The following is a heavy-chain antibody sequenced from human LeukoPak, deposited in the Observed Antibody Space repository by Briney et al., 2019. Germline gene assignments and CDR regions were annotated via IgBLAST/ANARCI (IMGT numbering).Heavy chain of an antibody. Sequence: SETLSLTCTVSGGSISSYYWSWIRQPPGKGLEWIGYIYYSGSTNYNPSLKSRVTISVDTSKNQFSLKLSSVTAADTAVHYCARQSPPDVLLWFGEKHPHYYFDYWGQGTLVTVSS. CDR2: IYYSGST. J-gene: IGHJ4*02. V-gene: IGHV4-59*08. CDR3: ARQSPPDVLLWFGEKHPHYYFDY. CDR1: GGSISSYY. D-gene: IGHD3-10*01.